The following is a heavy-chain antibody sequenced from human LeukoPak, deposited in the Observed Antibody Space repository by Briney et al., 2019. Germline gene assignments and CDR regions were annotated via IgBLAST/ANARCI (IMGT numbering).Heavy chain of an antibody. Sequence: ASVKVSCKASGYTFTSYGISWVRQAPGQGLEWMGWISAYNGNTNYAQKLQGRVTMTTDTSTSTAYMELRSLRSDDTAVYYCVRLGTSYYYYGMDVWGQGTTVTVSS. J-gene: IGHJ6*02. CDR2: ISAYNGNT. D-gene: IGHD1-7*01. CDR1: GYTFTSYG. V-gene: IGHV1-18*01. CDR3: VRLGTSYYYYGMDV.